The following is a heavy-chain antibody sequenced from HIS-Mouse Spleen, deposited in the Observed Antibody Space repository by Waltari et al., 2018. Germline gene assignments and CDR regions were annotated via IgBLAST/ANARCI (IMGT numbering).Heavy chain of an antibody. CDR2: IYYSGST. CDR3: AREIPYSSSWYDWYFDL. D-gene: IGHD6-13*01. J-gene: IGHJ2*01. CDR1: GGSISRSSYY. Sequence: QLQLQESGPGLVKPSETLSLTCTVSGGSISRSSYYWVWNRQPPGKGLEGIGSIYYSGSTYYNPSLKSRVTISVDTSKNQFSLKLSSVTAADTAVYYCAREIPYSSSWYDWYFDLWGRGTLVTVSS. V-gene: IGHV4-39*07.